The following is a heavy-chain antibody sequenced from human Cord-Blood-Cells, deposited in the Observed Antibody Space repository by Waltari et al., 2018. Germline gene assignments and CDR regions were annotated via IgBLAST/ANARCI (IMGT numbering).Heavy chain of an antibody. CDR2: IYYSGGT. J-gene: IGHJ5*02. V-gene: IGHV4-39*01. CDR1: GGSISSSSYY. Sequence: QLQLQESGPGLVKPSETLSLTCTVSGGSISSSSYYWGWIRQPPGQGLGWIGSIYYSGGTYYNPSLKSRITISVDTSKNQFSLKLSSVTAADTAVYYCARHQAIVVVPNWFDPWGQGTLVTVSS. CDR3: ARHQAIVVVPNWFDP. D-gene: IGHD2-2*01.